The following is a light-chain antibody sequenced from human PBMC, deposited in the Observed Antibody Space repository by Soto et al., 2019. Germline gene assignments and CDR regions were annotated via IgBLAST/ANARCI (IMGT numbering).Light chain of an antibody. CDR2: DVS. V-gene: IGLV2-14*01. CDR1: SSDVGGYNY. CDR3: SSYTSSSTILYV. J-gene: IGLJ1*01. Sequence: QSALTQPDSVSGSPGQSITISCTGTSSDVGGYNYVSWYQQHPGKAPKLMIYDVSNRPSGVSNRFSGSKSGNTASLTISGLQAEDEADYYCSSYTSSSTILYVFGTGTKLTVL.